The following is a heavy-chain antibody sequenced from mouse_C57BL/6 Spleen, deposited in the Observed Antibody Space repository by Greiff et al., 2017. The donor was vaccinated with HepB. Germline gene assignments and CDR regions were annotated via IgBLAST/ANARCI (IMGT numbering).Heavy chain of an antibody. CDR2: IYPGSGST. V-gene: IGHV1-55*01. D-gene: IGHD3-2*02. CDR1: GYTFTSYW. J-gene: IGHJ4*01. CDR3: AREGDSSGYYAMDY. Sequence: QVQLQQPGAELVKPGASVKMSCKASGYTFTSYWITWVKQRPGQGLEWIGDIYPGSGSTNYNEKFKSKATLTVDTSSSTAYMQLSSLTSEDSAVYYGAREGDSSGYYAMDYWGQGTSVTVSS.